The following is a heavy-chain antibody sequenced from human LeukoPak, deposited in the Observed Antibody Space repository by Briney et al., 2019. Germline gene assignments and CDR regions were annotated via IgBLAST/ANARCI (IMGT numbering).Heavy chain of an antibody. J-gene: IGHJ4*02. Sequence: ASVKISCKASGYTFTSYGISWVRQAPGQGLEWMGWISAYNGNTNYAQKLQGRVTMTTDTSTSTAYMELRSLRSDDTAVYYCARVSSPGIKRDSSGCYKPDYWGQGTLVTVSS. CDR1: GYTFTSYG. CDR3: ARVSSPGIKRDSSGCYKPDY. D-gene: IGHD3-22*01. CDR2: ISAYNGNT. V-gene: IGHV1-18*01.